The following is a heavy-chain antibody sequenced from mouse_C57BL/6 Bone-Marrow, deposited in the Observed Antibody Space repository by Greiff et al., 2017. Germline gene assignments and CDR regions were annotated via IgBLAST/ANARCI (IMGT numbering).Heavy chain of an antibody. CDR2: ISYDGSN. CDR1: GYSITSGYY. V-gene: IGHV3-6*01. Sequence: DVKLQESGPGLVKPSQSLSLTCSVTGYSITSGYYWNWIRQFPGNKLEWMGYISYDGSNNYNPSLKNRISITRDTSKNQFFLKLNSVTTEDAATYYYARESDYQAWFAYWGQGTLVTVSA. J-gene: IGHJ3*01. D-gene: IGHD2-13*01. CDR3: ARESDYQAWFAY.